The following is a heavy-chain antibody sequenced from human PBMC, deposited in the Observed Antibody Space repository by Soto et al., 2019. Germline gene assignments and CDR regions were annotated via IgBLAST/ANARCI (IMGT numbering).Heavy chain of an antibody. D-gene: IGHD5-18*01. CDR2: ISSSSSYI. V-gene: IGHV3-21*01. CDR3: ARGSIQLWAKDFDY. Sequence: GGSLRLSCAASGFTFSSYSMNWVRQAPGKGLEWVSSISSSSSYIYYADSVKGRFTISRDNAKNSLYLQMNSLRAEDTAVYYCARGSIQLWAKDFDYWGQGTLVTVSS. CDR1: GFTFSSYS. J-gene: IGHJ4*02.